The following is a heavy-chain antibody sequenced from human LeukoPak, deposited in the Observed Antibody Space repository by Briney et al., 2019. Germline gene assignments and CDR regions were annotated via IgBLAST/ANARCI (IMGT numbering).Heavy chain of an antibody. CDR1: GFTFDEYA. D-gene: IGHD2-15*01. Sequence: GGSLRLSCAASGFTFDEYAMHWVRQAPGKGLEWVSGISWSRYIIEYADSVRGRFPISRDNAKNSLFLQMNSLRAEDSAMYYCVRDHVGGSCVDCPLGDAFDTWGQGTMVTVSS. CDR2: ISWSRYII. V-gene: IGHV3-9*01. J-gene: IGHJ3*02. CDR3: VRDHVGGSCVDCPLGDAFDT.